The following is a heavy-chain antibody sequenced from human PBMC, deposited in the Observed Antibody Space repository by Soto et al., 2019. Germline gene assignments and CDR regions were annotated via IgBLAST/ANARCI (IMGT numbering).Heavy chain of an antibody. J-gene: IGHJ4*02. V-gene: IGHV3-23*01. CDR3: AKSGYYDSWMQWPTPV. D-gene: IGHD3-3*01. Sequence: EVQLLESGGGLVQPGGSLRLSCAASGFTFSSYAMSWVRQAPGKGLEWVPAISGSGGSTYYADSVKGRFTISRDNSKNTLYIQMNSLRAEDTAVYYCAKSGYYDSWMQWPTPVWGQGTLVTVSS. CDR2: ISGSGGST. CDR1: GFTFSSYA.